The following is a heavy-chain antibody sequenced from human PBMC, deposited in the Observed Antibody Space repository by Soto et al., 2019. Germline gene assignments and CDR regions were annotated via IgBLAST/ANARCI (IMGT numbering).Heavy chain of an antibody. CDR1: GYSFMTYG. D-gene: IGHD2-2*01. J-gene: IGHJ4*02. V-gene: IGHV1-18*01. CDR2: ISPYSGYT. Sequence: ASVKVSFKXFGYSFMTYGINWVRQAPGQGLEWVGWISPYSGYTHSAQKFHGRLTLTTDTAASTAYMELRILRSADTALYYCAREASVLIPAAQPSRFDSWGQGTLVTVSS. CDR3: AREASVLIPAAQPSRFDS.